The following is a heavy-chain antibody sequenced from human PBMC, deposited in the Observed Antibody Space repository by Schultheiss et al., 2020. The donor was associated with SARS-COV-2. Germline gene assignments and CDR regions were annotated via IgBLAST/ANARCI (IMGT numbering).Heavy chain of an antibody. V-gene: IGHV3-33*08. CDR1: GFTFSSYA. D-gene: IGHD3-3*01. Sequence: GGSLRLSCAASGFTFSSYAMHWVRQAPGKGLEWVALIWYDGSDKYYADSVKGRFTISRDNAKNSLYLQMNSLRAEDTAVYYCAGDPGRPNYDFWSGYPRHYGMDVWGQGTTVTVSS. J-gene: IGHJ6*02. CDR2: IWYDGSDK. CDR3: AGDPGRPNYDFWSGYPRHYGMDV.